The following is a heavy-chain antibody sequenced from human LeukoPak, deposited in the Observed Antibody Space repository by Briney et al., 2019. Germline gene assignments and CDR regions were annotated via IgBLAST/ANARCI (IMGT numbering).Heavy chain of an antibody. CDR1: GGTFSSYA. CDR2: IIPIFGTA. CDR3: ARTVGLSGHQYYCDY. J-gene: IGHJ4*02. Sequence: ASVKVSCKASGGTFSSYAISWVRQAPGQGLEWMGRIIPIFGTANYAQKFQGRVTITTDDPTSTAYMELSRLRSEDTAVYYCARTVGLSGHQYYCDYWGQGTLVTVSS. V-gene: IGHV1-69*05. D-gene: IGHD2-2*01.